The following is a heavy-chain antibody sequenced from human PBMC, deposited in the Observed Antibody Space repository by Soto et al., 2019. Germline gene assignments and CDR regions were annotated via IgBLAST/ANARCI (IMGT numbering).Heavy chain of an antibody. CDR3: AKGLRRLLRTQYYYGLDV. CDR2: ISGSGGNT. J-gene: IGHJ6*02. V-gene: IGHV3-23*01. Sequence: EVQLLESGGGLVQPGGSLRLSCAASGFTFSPYAMTWFRQAPGKGLEWVSSISGSGGNTNYADSVKGRFTVSRDNSKRPVSLQMNSLTEEDTAIYYCAKGLRRLLRTQYYYGLDVWGRGTTVTVSS. D-gene: IGHD3-16*01. CDR1: GFTFSPYA.